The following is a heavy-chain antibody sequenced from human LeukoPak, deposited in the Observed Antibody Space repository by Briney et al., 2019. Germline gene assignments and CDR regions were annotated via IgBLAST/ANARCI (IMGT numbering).Heavy chain of an antibody. J-gene: IGHJ4*02. CDR1: GFIFSNYD. D-gene: IGHD5-24*01. V-gene: IGHV3-48*03. CDR3: ARGNNTFEMATLALDH. Sequence: GGSLRLSCAASGFIFSNYDIYWVRQAPGKGLEWVSYISSSSSTIYYADSVSGRFTISRDNAKNSLFLQMNSLRVEDTAVYYCARGNNTFEMATLALDHWGQGALVTVSS. CDR2: ISSSSSTI.